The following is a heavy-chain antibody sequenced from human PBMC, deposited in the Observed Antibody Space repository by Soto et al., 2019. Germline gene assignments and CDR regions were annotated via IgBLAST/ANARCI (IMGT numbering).Heavy chain of an antibody. V-gene: IGHV1-2*02. J-gene: IGHJ5*02. CDR1: GYTFTGYY. CDR2: INPNSGGT. Sequence: ASVKVSCKASGYTFTGYYMHWVRQAPGQGLEWMGWINPNSGGTNYAQKLQGRVTMTTDTSTSTAYMELRSLRSDDTAVYYCARDDPSRVNWFDPWGQGTLVTVSS. CDR3: ARDDPSRVNWFDP.